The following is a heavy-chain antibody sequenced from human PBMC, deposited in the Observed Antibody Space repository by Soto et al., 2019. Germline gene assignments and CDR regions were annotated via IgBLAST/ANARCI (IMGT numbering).Heavy chain of an antibody. Sequence: NPSETLSLTCTFSGYSISSGSYCAWIRQPPGKGPEWIASIYHGGTTFYNPSLKSRITISVDTSNNQFSLKLTSVTAVDTAVYYCARVHVMVVAGSTFDYWGHGTLVTVSS. D-gene: IGHD6-19*01. V-gene: IGHV4-38-2*02. CDR1: GYSISSGSY. CDR3: ARVHVMVVAGSTFDY. J-gene: IGHJ4*01. CDR2: IYHGGTT.